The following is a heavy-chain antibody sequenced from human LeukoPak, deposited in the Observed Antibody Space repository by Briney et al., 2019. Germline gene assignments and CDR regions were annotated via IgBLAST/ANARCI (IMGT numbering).Heavy chain of an antibody. D-gene: IGHD6-19*01. CDR2: ISAYSGNT. CDR1: GYTFTGYY. V-gene: IGHV1-18*04. CDR3: ARDLGGPIAVAGTNY. J-gene: IGHJ4*02. Sequence: ASVKVSCKASGYTFTGYYMHWVRQAPGQGLEWMGWISAYSGNTKYAQKFQGRVTMTTDTSTSTAYMELRSLRSEDTAVYYCARDLGGPIAVAGTNYWGQGTLVTVSS.